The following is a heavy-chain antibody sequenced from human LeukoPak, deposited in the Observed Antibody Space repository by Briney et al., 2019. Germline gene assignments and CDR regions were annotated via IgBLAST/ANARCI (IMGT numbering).Heavy chain of an antibody. CDR1: GFTFSNFG. CDR3: ATPPTAYTSGSLGY. CDR2: ISYDGSTK. V-gene: IGHV3-30*03. D-gene: IGHD3-22*01. J-gene: IGHJ4*02. Sequence: GRSLRLSCEASGFTFSNFGMHWVRQAPGKGLEWVVIISYDGSTKYYADSVKGRFSISRDNSKNTLYLQMNSLRVEDTAVYYCATPPTAYTSGSLGYWGQGTLVTVSS.